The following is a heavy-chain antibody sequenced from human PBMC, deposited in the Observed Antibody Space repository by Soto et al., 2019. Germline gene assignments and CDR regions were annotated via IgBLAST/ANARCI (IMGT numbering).Heavy chain of an antibody. J-gene: IGHJ3*02. CDR2: IYPGDSDT. V-gene: IGHV5-51*01. CDR3: ARPEYYYDSSGYSLGAFDI. D-gene: IGHD3-22*01. Sequence: GVSLKISCNGSGDSFISYWIGWVGQMPWKGLEWMGIIYPGDSDTRYSPSFQGQVTISADKSISTAYLQWSSLKASDTAMYYCARPEYYYDSSGYSLGAFDIWGQGTMVTV. CDR1: GDSFISYW.